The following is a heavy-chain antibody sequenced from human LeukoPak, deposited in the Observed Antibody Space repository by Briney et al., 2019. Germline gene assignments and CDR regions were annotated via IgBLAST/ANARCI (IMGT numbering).Heavy chain of an antibody. CDR2: ISAYNGHT. J-gene: IGHJ5*02. V-gene: IGHV1-18*01. Sequence: ASVKVSCKASGYTFTSYGISWVRQAPGQGLEWMGWISAYNGHTNYAQKLQGRVTMTTDTSTSTAYMELGSLRSDDTAVYYCAREWTSRSGAAAGFPWGQGTLVTVSS. CDR1: GYTFTSYG. D-gene: IGHD6-13*01. CDR3: AREWTSRSGAAAGFP.